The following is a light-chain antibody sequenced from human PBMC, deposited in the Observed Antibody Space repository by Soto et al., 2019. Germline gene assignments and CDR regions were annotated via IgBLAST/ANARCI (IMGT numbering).Light chain of an antibody. CDR3: QQRSNWPLT. CDR1: QSVSSY. J-gene: IGKJ4*01. V-gene: IGKV3-11*01. CDR2: DAS. Sequence: EIVLTQSPATLSLSPGERATLSCRASQSVSSYLAWYQQKPGQAPRLLIYDASNRATGIPARFSGSGSGTAFTLTISRREPEDCAVYYCQQRSNWPLTFGGGTKVEIK.